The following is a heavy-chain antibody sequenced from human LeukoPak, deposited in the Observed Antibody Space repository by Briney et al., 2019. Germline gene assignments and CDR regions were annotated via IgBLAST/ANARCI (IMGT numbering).Heavy chain of an antibody. CDR1: GYTFTNYY. CDR3: ARSERVKGIYDF. Sequence: ASVKVSCKASGYTFTNYYIHWVRQAPGQGLEWMGWLNPSTGGTDFAQKFQGRVTLTRDTSLTTAYMGLTSLSSDDTAVYYCARSERVKGIYDFWGQGTLVIVSS. V-gene: IGHV1-2*02. D-gene: IGHD3-10*01. J-gene: IGHJ4*02. CDR2: LNPSTGGT.